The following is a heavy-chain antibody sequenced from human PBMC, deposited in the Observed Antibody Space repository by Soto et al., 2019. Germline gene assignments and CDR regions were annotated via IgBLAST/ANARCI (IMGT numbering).Heavy chain of an antibody. CDR2: ISAYTDTP. CDR3: ARVIPGVEARFDP. V-gene: IGHV1-18*01. Sequence: ASVKVSCKASGYTFTNFGVTCVLLSPGQGLEWMGWISAYTDTPNYAQKFQGRVTMTIDTSTSTAYMDLRSLTSDDTAVYYCARVIPGVEARFDPWGQGTLVTVSS. D-gene: IGHD2-2*01. CDR1: GYTFTNFG. J-gene: IGHJ5*02.